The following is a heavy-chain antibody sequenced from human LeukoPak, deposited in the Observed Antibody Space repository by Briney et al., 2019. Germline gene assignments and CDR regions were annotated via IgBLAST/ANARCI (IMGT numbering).Heavy chain of an antibody. Sequence: PGGSLRLSCAASGFTFSNAWMSWVRQAPGKGLEWVGRIKSKTDGGTTDYAAPVKGRFTISRDDSKNTLYLQMSSLKTEDTAVYYCTTDPYCSGGSCYLSDYWGQGTLVTVSS. CDR1: GFTFSNAW. CDR2: IKSKTDGGTT. CDR3: TTDPYCSGGSCYLSDY. J-gene: IGHJ4*02. D-gene: IGHD2-15*01. V-gene: IGHV3-15*01.